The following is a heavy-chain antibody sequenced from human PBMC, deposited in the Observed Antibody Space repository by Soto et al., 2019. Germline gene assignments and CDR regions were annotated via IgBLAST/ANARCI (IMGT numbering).Heavy chain of an antibody. J-gene: IGHJ5*02. D-gene: IGHD6-6*01. V-gene: IGHV3-7*01. CDR3: ARETEYSSSSVWFDP. Sequence: LRLSCAASGFTFSSYWMSWVRQAPGKGLEWVANIKQDGSEKYYVDSVKGRFTISRDNAKNSLYLQMNSLRAEDTAVYYCARETEYSSSSVWFDPWGQGTLVTVSS. CDR1: GFTFSSYW. CDR2: IKQDGSEK.